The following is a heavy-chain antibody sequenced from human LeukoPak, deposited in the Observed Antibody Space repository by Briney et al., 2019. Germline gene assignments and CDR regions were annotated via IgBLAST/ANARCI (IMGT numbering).Heavy chain of an antibody. J-gene: IGHJ6*02. CDR2: ISGSGGST. D-gene: IGHD1-26*01. V-gene: IGHV3-23*01. CDR3: AKDKGWGYSTYDYYGMDV. CDR1: GFTFCNYA. Sequence: GVSLRLSCAASGFTFCNYAMSWVRQAPGKGLEWVSAISGSGGSTYYADSVKGRFTISRDNSKNTLYLQMNSLRAEDTAVYYCAKDKGWGYSTYDYYGMDVWGQGTTVTVSS.